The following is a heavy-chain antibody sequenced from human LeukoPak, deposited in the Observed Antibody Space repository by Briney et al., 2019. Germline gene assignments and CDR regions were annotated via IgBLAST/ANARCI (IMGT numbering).Heavy chain of an antibody. Sequence: GGSLRLSCAASGFTFSSYAMSWVRQAPGKGLEWVSAISGSGGSTYYADSAKGRFTISRDNSKNTLYLQMNSLRAEDTAVYYCAKVHQFDFWSGYYSYWGQGTLVTVSS. J-gene: IGHJ4*02. CDR3: AKVHQFDFWSGYYSY. CDR1: GFTFSSYA. V-gene: IGHV3-23*01. CDR2: ISGSGGST. D-gene: IGHD3-3*01.